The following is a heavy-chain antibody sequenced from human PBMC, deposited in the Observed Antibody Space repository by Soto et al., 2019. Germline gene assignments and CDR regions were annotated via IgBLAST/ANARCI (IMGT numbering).Heavy chain of an antibody. J-gene: IGHJ4*02. V-gene: IGHV4-34*01. CDR2: INHSGNT. CDR3: ARHHVRGRTIAGAAEF. D-gene: IGHD6-13*01. Sequence: SETLSLTCAVYGGSFSGYYWSWIRQPPEKGLEWIGEINHSGNTNYNPSLKSRVTISVDTSKNQLFLNLSSVTAADTAMYYCARHHVRGRTIAGAAEFWGQGTLVTVSS. CDR1: GGSFSGYY.